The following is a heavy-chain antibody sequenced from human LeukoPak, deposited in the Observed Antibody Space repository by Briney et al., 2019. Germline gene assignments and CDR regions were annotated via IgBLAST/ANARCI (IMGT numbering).Heavy chain of an antibody. V-gene: IGHV3-23*01. CDR3: AKDHYVSGRYDAFDI. J-gene: IGHJ3*02. Sequence: GTSLRLSCAASGFTFSSYAMSWVRQAPGEGLEWVSSITTSGGSTYYADSVKGRFTISRDNAKNTLYLQMNSLRAEDTAVYYCAKDHYVSGRYDAFDIWGQGTMVTVSS. CDR2: ITTSGGST. CDR1: GFTFSSYA. D-gene: IGHD3-10*01.